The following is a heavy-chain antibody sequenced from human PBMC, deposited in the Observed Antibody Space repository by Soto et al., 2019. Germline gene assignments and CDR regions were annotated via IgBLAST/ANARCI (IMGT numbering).Heavy chain of an antibody. Sequence: PSETLSLTCTVSGGSVSSGSYYCSWIRQPPGKGLEWIGYNYYSVSTNYNPSLKSRVTISVDTSKNQFSLKLSSVTAADTAVYYCARARIAAAGTGGYVLEYWAQGTMVTVSS. J-gene: IGHJ4*02. V-gene: IGHV4-61*01. CDR2: NYYSVST. D-gene: IGHD6-13*01. CDR3: ARARIAAAGTGGYVLEY. CDR1: GGSVSSGSYY.